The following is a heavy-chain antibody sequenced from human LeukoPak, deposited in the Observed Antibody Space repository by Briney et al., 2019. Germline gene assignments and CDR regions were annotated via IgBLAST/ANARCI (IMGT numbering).Heavy chain of an antibody. CDR2: ISYDGNNK. CDR1: GFXFSRYG. Sequence: GRPLRLSCVASGFXFSRYGMHWVRQAPGTGLEWVAVISYDGNNKYYANSVKGRFTISRDNSRNTLCLQMNSLRPEDTAVYYCAREYQDYTLAYWGQGALVTVSS. D-gene: IGHD4-11*01. CDR3: AREYQDYTLAY. V-gene: IGHV3-30*03. J-gene: IGHJ4*02.